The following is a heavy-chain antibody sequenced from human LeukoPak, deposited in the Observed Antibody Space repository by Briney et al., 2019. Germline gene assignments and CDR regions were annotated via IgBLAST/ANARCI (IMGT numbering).Heavy chain of an antibody. D-gene: IGHD3-10*01. V-gene: IGHV4-4*02. CDR1: GGSISSSNW. J-gene: IGHJ4*02. CDR2: IYHSGST. Sequence: SETLSLTCAVSGGSISSSNWWSWVRQPPGKGLEWIGEIYHSGSTNYNPSLKSRVTISVDKSKNQFSLKLSSVTAADTAVYYCARRGATMVRGVMIGYWGQGTLVTVSS. CDR3: ARRGATMVRGVMIGY.